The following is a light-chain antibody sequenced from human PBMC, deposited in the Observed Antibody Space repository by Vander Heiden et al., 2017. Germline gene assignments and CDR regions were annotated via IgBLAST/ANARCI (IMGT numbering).Light chain of an antibody. V-gene: IGLV2-14*01. CDR1: SSDIGGYSY. Sequence: QSALTQPASVSGSPGLSITISCTGTSSDIGGYSYVSWYQRHPGKAPKLIIYDVDNRPSGVSNRFSGSKSGKTASLTISGLQAEDEAEYYCSSYTTSGTFPYVFGAGTQVTVL. J-gene: IGLJ1*01. CDR2: DVD. CDR3: SSYTTSGTFPYV.